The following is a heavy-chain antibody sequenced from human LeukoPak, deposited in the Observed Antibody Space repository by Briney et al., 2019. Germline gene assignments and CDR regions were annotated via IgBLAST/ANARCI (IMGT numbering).Heavy chain of an antibody. D-gene: IGHD3-3*01. CDR2: IYTSGST. V-gene: IGHV4-61*02. CDR1: GGSISSGSYY. Sequence: SETLSLTCTVSGGSISSGSYYWSWIRQPAGKGLEWIGRIYTSGSTNYNPSLKSRVTISVDTSKNQFSLKLSSVTAADTAVYYCARDQSYDFWSGYGWFDPWGQGTLVTVSS. CDR3: ARDQSYDFWSGYGWFDP. J-gene: IGHJ5*02.